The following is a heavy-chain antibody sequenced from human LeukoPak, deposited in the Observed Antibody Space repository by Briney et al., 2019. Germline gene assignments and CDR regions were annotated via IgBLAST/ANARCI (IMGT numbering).Heavy chain of an antibody. D-gene: IGHD4-17*01. J-gene: IGHJ6*03. CDR2: IYFSGST. CDR3: ARAVWGHGDYVAPGDYYYYYYYMDV. CDR1: GDSISSANYY. V-gene: IGHV4-39*07. Sequence: SETLSLTCTVSGDSISSANYYWGWVRQPPGKGLEWIGSIYFSGSTYYNPSLKSRVTISVETSKVQFSLKLSSVTAADTSVYYCARAVWGHGDYVAPGDYYYYYYYMDVWGKGTTVTVSS.